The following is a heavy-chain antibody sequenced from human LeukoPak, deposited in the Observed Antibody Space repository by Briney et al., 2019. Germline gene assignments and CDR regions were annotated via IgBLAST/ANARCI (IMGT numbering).Heavy chain of an antibody. D-gene: IGHD5-12*01. Sequence: PGRSLRLSCAATGVTFSSYAMHWVRQAPGKGLEWVAVISYDGSNKYYADSVKGRFTISRDNSKNTLYLQMNSLKAEDTAVYYCARDRRGYSGYDSAGMDVWGKGTTVTVSS. CDR3: ARDRRGYSGYDSAGMDV. CDR1: GVTFSSYA. V-gene: IGHV3-30*04. CDR2: ISYDGSNK. J-gene: IGHJ6*04.